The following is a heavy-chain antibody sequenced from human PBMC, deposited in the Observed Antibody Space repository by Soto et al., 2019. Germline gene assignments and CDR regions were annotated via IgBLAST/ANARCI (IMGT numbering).Heavy chain of an antibody. CDR2: IKQDGSEK. CDR1: GFTFSSYW. CDR3: ARVMGRGYCSSTSCYGAKYFDY. J-gene: IGHJ4*02. V-gene: IGHV3-7*01. Sequence: GGSLRLSCAASGFTFSSYWMSWVRQAPGKGLEWVANIKQDGSEKYYVDSVKGRFTISRDNAKNSLYLQMNSLRAEDTAVYYCARVMGRGYCSSTSCYGAKYFDYWGQGTLVTVSS. D-gene: IGHD2-2*01.